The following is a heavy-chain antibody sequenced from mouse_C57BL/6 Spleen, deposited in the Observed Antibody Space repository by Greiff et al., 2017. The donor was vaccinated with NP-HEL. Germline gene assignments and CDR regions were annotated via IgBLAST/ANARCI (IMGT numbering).Heavy chain of an antibody. CDR2: ISYDGSN. J-gene: IGHJ2*01. CDR3: DRGATVVATDY. V-gene: IGHV3-6*01. CDR1: GYSITSGYY. Sequence: EVKLQESGPGLVKPSQSLSLTCSVTGYSITSGYYWNWIRQFPGNKLEGMGYISYDGSNNYNPSLKNRISITRDTSKNQFFLKLNSVTPEDTAKYYYDRGATVVATDYWGRGTTLTVSS. D-gene: IGHD1-1*01.